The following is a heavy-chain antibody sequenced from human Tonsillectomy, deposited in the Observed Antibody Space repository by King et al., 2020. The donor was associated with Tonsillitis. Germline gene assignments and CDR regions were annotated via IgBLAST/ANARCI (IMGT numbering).Heavy chain of an antibody. D-gene: IGHD4-17*01. J-gene: IGHJ4*02. V-gene: IGHV1-8*01. Sequence: EQLVQSGAEVKRPGASVKVSCKASGYSFTTYDINWVRQAAGKGLEWMGWMSPNRGHAGFGQKFQGRVTLTRDTAISTAYMELSSLTSEDTAVYYCVRGGDQDYWGKGTLVTVSP. CDR3: VRGGDQDY. CDR2: MSPNRGHA. CDR1: GYSFTTYD.